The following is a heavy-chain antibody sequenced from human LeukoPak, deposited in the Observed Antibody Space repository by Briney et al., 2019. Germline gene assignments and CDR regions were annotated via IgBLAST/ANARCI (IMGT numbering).Heavy chain of an antibody. CDR3: AELGITMIGGV. CDR1: GFTFSSYW. CDR2: IKQDGSEK. Sequence: GGSLRPSCAASGFTFSSYWMSWVRQAPGKGLEGVANIKQDGSEKYYVDSVKGRFTISRDNAKNSLYLQMNSLRAEDTAVYYCAELGITMIGGVWGKGTTVTISS. J-gene: IGHJ6*04. V-gene: IGHV3-7*01. D-gene: IGHD3-10*02.